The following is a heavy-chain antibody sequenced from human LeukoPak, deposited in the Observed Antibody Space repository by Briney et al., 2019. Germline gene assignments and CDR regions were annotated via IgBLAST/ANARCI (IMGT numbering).Heavy chain of an antibody. V-gene: IGHV4-30-4*01. Sequence: SQTLSLTCTVSGGSISSGDYYWSWIRQPPGKGLEWIGYIYYSGSTYYNPSLKSRVTISVDTSKNQFSLKLSSATAADTAVYYCARAYYDFWSALKGAFDIWGQGTMVTVSS. CDR1: GGSISSGDYY. CDR3: ARAYYDFWSALKGAFDI. D-gene: IGHD3-3*01. J-gene: IGHJ3*02. CDR2: IYYSGST.